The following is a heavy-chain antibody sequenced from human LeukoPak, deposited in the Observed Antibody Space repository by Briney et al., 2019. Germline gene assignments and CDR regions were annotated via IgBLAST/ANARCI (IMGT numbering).Heavy chain of an antibody. J-gene: IGHJ4*02. CDR2: IFNSGST. Sequence: SETLSLTCTVSGGSISSSSYCWGWIRQPPGQGLEWVGTIFNSGSTYSNPSLKSRLTISVDTSKNQFSLKLSSVTAADTAVYYCARQFDSSGYYSFDYWGQGTLVTVSS. CDR3: ARQFDSSGYYSFDY. V-gene: IGHV4-39*01. D-gene: IGHD3-22*01. CDR1: GGSISSSSYC.